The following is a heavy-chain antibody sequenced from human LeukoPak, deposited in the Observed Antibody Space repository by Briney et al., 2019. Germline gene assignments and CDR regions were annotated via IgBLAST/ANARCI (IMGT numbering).Heavy chain of an antibody. V-gene: IGHV3-21*01. Sequence: PEGSLRLSCEASGFTFSNFNMNWVRQAPGKGLEWLSSITSSSAYIHYADSVQGRFTVSRDNAGNTLFLQMNNLGTDDTAIYYCARRTAIATAGTLLYYFDYWGLGTVVTVSS. CDR1: GFTFSNFN. CDR3: ARRTAIATAGTLLYYFDY. J-gene: IGHJ4*02. CDR2: ITSSSAYI. D-gene: IGHD6-13*01.